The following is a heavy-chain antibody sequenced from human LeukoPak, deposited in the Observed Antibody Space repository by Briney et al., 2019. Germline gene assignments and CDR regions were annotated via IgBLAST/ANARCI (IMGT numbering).Heavy chain of an antibody. CDR3: ARGDDILTGYYTDGYYYYGMDV. J-gene: IGHJ6*02. D-gene: IGHD3-9*01. CDR2: IYSGGSL. Sequence: QTGGSLRLSCAASGFTVSANYMSWVRQAPGKGLNWVSIIYSGGSLFYADSVKGRFTISRDNSKNTLYLQMNSLRAEDTAVYYCARGDDILTGYYTDGYYYYGMDVWGQGTTVTVSS. V-gene: IGHV3-53*01. CDR1: GFTVSANY.